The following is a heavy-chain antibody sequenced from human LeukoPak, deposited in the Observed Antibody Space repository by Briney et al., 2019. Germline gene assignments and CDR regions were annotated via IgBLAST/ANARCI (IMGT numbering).Heavy chain of an antibody. CDR3: ARDLVGASYY. D-gene: IGHD1-26*01. Sequence: PGGSLRLSCAASGFTFSGYWMSWVRQAPGQGLEWVANIKENGREKFYADSVKGRFTISRDNVKNSLYLEMNSLRAEDTAVYFCARDLVGASYYWGQGTLVTVSS. V-gene: IGHV3-7*01. CDR2: IKENGREK. CDR1: GFTFSGYW. J-gene: IGHJ4*02.